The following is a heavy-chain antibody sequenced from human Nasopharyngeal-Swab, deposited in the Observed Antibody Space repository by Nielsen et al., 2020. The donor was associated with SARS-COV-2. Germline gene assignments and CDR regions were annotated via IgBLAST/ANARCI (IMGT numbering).Heavy chain of an antibody. CDR3: ARGPGRYDYVWGSYRYRFDY. D-gene: IGHD3-16*02. CDR1: GGSFSGYY. CDR2: INHSGST. V-gene: IGHV4-34*01. J-gene: IGHJ4*02. Sequence: SETLSLTCAVYGGSFSGYYWSWIRQPPGTGLAWLGEINHSGSTNYNPSLKSRVTISLDTSKNQFSLKLSSVTAADTAVYYCARGPGRYDYVWGSYRYRFDYWGQGTLVTVSS.